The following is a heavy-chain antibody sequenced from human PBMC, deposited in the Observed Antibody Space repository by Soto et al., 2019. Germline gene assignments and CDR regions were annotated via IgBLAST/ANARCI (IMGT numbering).Heavy chain of an antibody. Sequence: SETLSLTCTVSGGSISSYYWSWIRQPPGKGLEWIGYIYYSGSTNYNPSLKSRVTISVDRSKNQFSLKLSSVTAADTAVYYCARDRKYDILTGSDYYYAMDVWGQGTTVTVSS. J-gene: IGHJ6*02. CDR3: ARDRKYDILTGSDYYYAMDV. CDR2: IYYSGST. V-gene: IGHV4-59*01. CDR1: GGSISSYY. D-gene: IGHD3-9*01.